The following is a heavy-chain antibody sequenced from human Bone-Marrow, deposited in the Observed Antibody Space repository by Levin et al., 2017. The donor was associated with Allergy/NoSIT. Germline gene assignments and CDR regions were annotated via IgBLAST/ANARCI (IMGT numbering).Heavy chain of an antibody. CDR1: GFTFSSYG. CDR3: AKLTTVTTGGY. J-gene: IGHJ4*02. CDR2: ISYDGSNK. V-gene: IGHV3-30*18. Sequence: PGGSLRLSCAASGFTFSSYGMHWVRQAPGKGLEWVAVISYDGSNKYYADSVKGRFTISRDNSKNTLYLQMNSLRAEDTAVYYCAKLTTVTTGGYWGQGTLVTVSS. D-gene: IGHD4-17*01.